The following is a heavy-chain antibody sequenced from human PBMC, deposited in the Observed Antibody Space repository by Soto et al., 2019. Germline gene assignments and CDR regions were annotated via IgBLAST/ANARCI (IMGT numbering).Heavy chain of an antibody. Sequence: ASVKVSCQASGYTLTRYDISCVRQATGQGLEWMGWMSPNSGSTGYAQKFQGRVTMTRNTSISTAYMELSSLRSEDTAVYYCARTIFGVATYYFDYWGQGTLVTVSS. CDR1: GYTLTRYD. CDR3: ARTIFGVATYYFDY. J-gene: IGHJ4*02. CDR2: MSPNSGST. D-gene: IGHD3-3*01. V-gene: IGHV1-8*01.